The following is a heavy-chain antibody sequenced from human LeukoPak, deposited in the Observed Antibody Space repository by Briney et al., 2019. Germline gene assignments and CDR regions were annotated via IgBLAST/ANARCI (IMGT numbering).Heavy chain of an antibody. CDR2: MYYTGST. V-gene: IGHV4-59*12. CDR1: GGSISSDY. Sequence: SETLSLTCSGSGGSISSDYWSWIRQPPGKGLEWIGYMYYTGSTNYNPSFKSRVTISLATSKTQFSLKLNSVTPADTAVYYCARVSVVYGMDVWGQGTTITVSS. J-gene: IGHJ6*01. CDR3: ARVSVVYGMDV.